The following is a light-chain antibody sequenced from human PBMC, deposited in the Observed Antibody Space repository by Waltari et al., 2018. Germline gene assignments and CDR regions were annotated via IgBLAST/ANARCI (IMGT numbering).Light chain of an antibody. Sequence: QAALTQPRSVSGSPGQSVTISCTGTSSDIGGYAYVSWYQQHPGTAPKLMIYEVIRRPSGVSDRFSGSKSGNTASLTISGLQVEDEADYYCCSYAGSYTWIFGGGTRLTVL. V-gene: IGLV2-11*01. CDR1: SSDIGGYAY. J-gene: IGLJ2*01. CDR2: EVI. CDR3: CSYAGSYTWI.